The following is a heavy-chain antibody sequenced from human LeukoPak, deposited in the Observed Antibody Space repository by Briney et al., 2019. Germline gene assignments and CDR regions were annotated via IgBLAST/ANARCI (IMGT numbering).Heavy chain of an antibody. CDR3: ARSYSPRYDSSGYPDY. D-gene: IGHD3-22*01. V-gene: IGHV3-74*01. CDR2: INSDGSST. CDR1: GFTFSRYW. Sequence: GGSLRLSCEGIGFTFSRYWIYWVRQVPGKGLVWVSRINSDGSSTSYADSVKGRFTISRDNAKNTLYLQMNSLRAEDTAVYYCARSYSPRYDSSGYPDYWGQGTLVTVSS. J-gene: IGHJ4*02.